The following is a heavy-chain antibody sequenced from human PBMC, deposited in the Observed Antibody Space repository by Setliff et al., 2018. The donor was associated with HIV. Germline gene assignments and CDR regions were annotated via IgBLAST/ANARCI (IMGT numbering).Heavy chain of an antibody. Sequence: SETLSLTCAVYGGSFSGYYWSWIRQPPGKGLEWIGEINHNGSTNYNPYLKSRVTISVDTSKNQFSLKLSSVTAADTAVYYCARARPSRYCSGGSCYGRLDYWGQGTLVTVSS. V-gene: IGHV4-34*01. D-gene: IGHD2-15*01. CDR3: ARARPSRYCSGGSCYGRLDY. CDR2: INHNGST. J-gene: IGHJ4*02. CDR1: GGSFSGYY.